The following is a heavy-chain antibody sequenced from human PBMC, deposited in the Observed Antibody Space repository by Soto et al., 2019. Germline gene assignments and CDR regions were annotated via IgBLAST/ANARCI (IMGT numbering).Heavy chain of an antibody. CDR3: AREDTDYCDSSGYLSNGWFDP. J-gene: IGHJ5*02. CDR2: ISAYNGNT. D-gene: IGHD3-22*01. Sequence: QVQLVQSGAEVKKPGASVKVSCKASGYTLTSYGISWVRQAPGQGLEWMGWISAYNGNTNYAQKLQGRVTMTTDTSASTAYMELRSLRSDDTAVYYCAREDTDYCDSSGYLSNGWFDPWGQGTLVTVSS. CDR1: GYTLTSYG. V-gene: IGHV1-18*01.